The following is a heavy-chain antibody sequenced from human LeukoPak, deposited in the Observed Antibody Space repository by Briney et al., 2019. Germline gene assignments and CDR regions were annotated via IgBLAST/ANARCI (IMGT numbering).Heavy chain of an antibody. CDR1: GFTFSDYY. D-gene: IGHD3-22*01. V-gene: IGHV3-11*04. CDR2: ISSNGNTI. J-gene: IGHJ4*02. Sequence: GGSLRLSCAASGFTFSDYYMTWIRQGAGRGLEWVSYISSNGNTIYYADSVKGRFTISRDNAKNSLYLQMNSLRAEDTAVYYCARGGSYYDTSGLNYFDYWGQGAVVTVSS. CDR3: ARGGSYYDTSGLNYFDY.